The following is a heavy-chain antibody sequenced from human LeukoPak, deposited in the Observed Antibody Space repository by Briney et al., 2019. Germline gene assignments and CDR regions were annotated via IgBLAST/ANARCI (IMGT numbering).Heavy chain of an antibody. J-gene: IGHJ4*02. CDR1: GFTFSSYW. Sequence: GGSLRLSCAASGFTFSSYWMHWVRQAPGKGLVWVSRINSDGSSTSYADSVKGRFTVSRDDAKDSLYLQMSSLRDEDTAVYYCSREGYSGSYVEYWGQGTLVTVSS. CDR2: INSDGSST. D-gene: IGHD1-26*01. CDR3: SREGYSGSYVEY. V-gene: IGHV3-74*01.